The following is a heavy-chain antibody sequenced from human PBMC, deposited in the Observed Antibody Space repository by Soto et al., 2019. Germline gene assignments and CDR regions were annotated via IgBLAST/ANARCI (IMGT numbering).Heavy chain of an antibody. V-gene: IGHV1-69*12. Sequence: QVQLVQSGAEVKKPGSSVKVSCKASGGTFSSYAISWLRQAPEQGLGWMGGIIPIFGTANYAQKFQGRVTITADESTSTAYMELSSLRSEDTAVYYCARTNYDFWSGHWFDPWGQGTLVTVSS. CDR2: IIPIFGTA. D-gene: IGHD3-3*01. J-gene: IGHJ5*02. CDR1: GGTFSSYA. CDR3: ARTNYDFWSGHWFDP.